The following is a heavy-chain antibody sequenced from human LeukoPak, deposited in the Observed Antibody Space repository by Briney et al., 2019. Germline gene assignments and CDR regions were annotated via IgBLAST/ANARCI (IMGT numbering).Heavy chain of an antibody. J-gene: IGHJ6*03. Sequence: GGSLRLSCAASGVSVSRSHMNWVRQASGKGLEWVSVIYTAGTKKYADSVEGRFTISRDKSKNEVYLQMDSLGAEDTAVYFCATSGGFVLPNAITGNWYMDVWGRGTSVTVSS. CDR2: IYTAGTK. CDR1: GVSVSRSH. CDR3: ATSGGFVLPNAITGNWYMDV. D-gene: IGHD2-2*01. V-gene: IGHV3-66*01.